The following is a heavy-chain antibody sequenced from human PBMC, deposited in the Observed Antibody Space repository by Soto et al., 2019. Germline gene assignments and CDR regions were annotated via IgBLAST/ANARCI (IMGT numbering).Heavy chain of an antibody. CDR2: IGTAGDT. CDR1: GFTFSSYA. CDR3: ARAGIAVAGIEAFVDY. V-gene: IGHV3-13*01. D-gene: IGHD6-19*01. J-gene: IGHJ4*02. Sequence: GGSLRLSCAASGFTFSSYAMSWVRQAPGKGLEWVSAIGTAGDTYYPGSVKGRFTISRENAKNSLYLQMNSLRAGDTAVYYCARAGIAVAGIEAFVDYWGQGTLVTVSS.